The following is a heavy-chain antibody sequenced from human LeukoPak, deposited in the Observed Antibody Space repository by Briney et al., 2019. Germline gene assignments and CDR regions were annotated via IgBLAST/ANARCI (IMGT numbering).Heavy chain of an antibody. CDR2: IYYSGST. V-gene: IGHV4-39*01. CDR1: GGSISSSSYY. CDR3: ARHYYDSSGYYYDNYYYYYGMDV. Sequence: SETLSLTCTVSGGSISSSSYYWGWIRQPPGKGLEWIGSIYYSGSTYYNPSLKSRVTISVDTSKNQFSLKLSSVTAADPAVYYCARHYYDSSGYYYDNYYYYYGMDVWGQGTTVTVSS. J-gene: IGHJ6*02. D-gene: IGHD3-22*01.